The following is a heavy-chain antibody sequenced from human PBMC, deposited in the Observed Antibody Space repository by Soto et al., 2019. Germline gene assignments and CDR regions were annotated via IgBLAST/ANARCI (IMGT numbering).Heavy chain of an antibody. CDR3: ARGYNWNYYYYYYMDV. Sequence: GGSLRLSCAASGFTVSSNYMSWVRQAPGKGLEWVSVIYSGGSTYYADSVKGRFTISRHNSKNTLYLQMNSLRAEDTAVYYCARGYNWNYYYYYYMDVWGKGTXVTVSS. CDR1: GFTVSSNY. CDR2: IYSGGST. J-gene: IGHJ6*03. D-gene: IGHD1-20*01. V-gene: IGHV3-53*04.